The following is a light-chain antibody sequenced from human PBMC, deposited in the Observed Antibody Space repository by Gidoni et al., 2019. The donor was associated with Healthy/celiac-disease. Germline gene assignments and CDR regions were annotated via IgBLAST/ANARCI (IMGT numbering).Light chain of an antibody. J-gene: IGKJ3*01. CDR1: QSVSRY. V-gene: IGKV3-11*01. CDR2: DAS. CDR3: QQRSNGPGT. Sequence: EIVFTQSPATLSLSPGERATLSFRPSQSVSRYLAWYQQKPGQAPRLLIYDASNRATGIPARFSGSGSGTDFTLTISSLEPEDFAVYYCQQRSNGPGTFGPGTKVDIK.